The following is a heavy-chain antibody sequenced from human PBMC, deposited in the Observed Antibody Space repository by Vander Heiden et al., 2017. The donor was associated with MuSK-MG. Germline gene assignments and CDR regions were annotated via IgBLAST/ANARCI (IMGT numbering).Heavy chain of an antibody. CDR2: IYQSGST. CDR1: GGSISSGGHS. Sequence: QVQLQESGSGLVKPSQTLSLTCAVSGGSISSGGHSWNWIRQPPGKGLEWIGYIYQSGSTYYNPSLKSRVTISIDKSKNQFSLKLSSVTAADTAVYYCARVDTMDPPIYMDVWGKGTTVTASS. CDR3: ARVDTMDPPIYMDV. V-gene: IGHV4-30-2*01. J-gene: IGHJ6*03. D-gene: IGHD3-10*01.